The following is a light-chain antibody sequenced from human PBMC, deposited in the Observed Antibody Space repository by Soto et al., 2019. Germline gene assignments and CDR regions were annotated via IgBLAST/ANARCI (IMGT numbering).Light chain of an antibody. V-gene: IGKV1-17*01. J-gene: IGKJ4*01. CDR3: LQRDTYS. CDR2: AAS. CDR1: QDIRND. Sequence: DIQMTQSPSSLSASVGDRVTITCRASQDIRNDLDWYQQKPGKAPKRLIYAASSLQNAAPSRFSGSGSGTEFTLTISSLQPEDFATYYCLQRDTYSVGGGTKVEIK.